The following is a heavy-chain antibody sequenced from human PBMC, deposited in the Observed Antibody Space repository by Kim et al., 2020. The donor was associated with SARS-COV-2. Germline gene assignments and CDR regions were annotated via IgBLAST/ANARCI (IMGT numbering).Heavy chain of an antibody. CDR1: GFTFSNYG. CDR3: AKQATVVTPTFDY. J-gene: IGHJ4*02. CDR2: ISDSGGST. V-gene: IGHV3-23*01. D-gene: IGHD2-15*01. Sequence: GGSLRLSCAASGFTFSNYGMSWVRQAPGKGPEWVSAISDSGGSTYYVDSVKGRFTVSRDNSKNTLYLQMNSLRAEDTAVYYCAKQATVVTPTFDYWGQGTLVTVSS.